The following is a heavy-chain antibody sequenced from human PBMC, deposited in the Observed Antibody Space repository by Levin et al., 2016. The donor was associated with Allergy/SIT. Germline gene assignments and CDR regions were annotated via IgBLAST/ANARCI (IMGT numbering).Heavy chain of an antibody. CDR1: GYTFTNYW. J-gene: IGHJ3*02. CDR2: IYPGDSDT. V-gene: IGHV5-51*01. D-gene: IGHD4-17*01. Sequence: KVSCKASGYTFTNYWIGWVRQLPGKGLEWMGVIYPGDSDTRYRPSFQGQVTISADKSISTTYLQWSSLKASDTAIYYCGRPLRAMVTTGPFDIWGQGTTVIVSA. CDR3: GRPLRAMVTTGPFDI.